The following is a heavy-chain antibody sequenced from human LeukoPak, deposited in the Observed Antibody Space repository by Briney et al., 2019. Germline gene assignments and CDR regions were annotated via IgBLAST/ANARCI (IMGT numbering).Heavy chain of an antibody. J-gene: IGHJ4*02. CDR3: ASGDLLLFKY. V-gene: IGHV4-30-4*08. CDR1: DGSISSGDYY. Sequence: SQTLSLTCTVSDGSISSGDYYWSWIRQPPGKALEWIGFIYYSGTTYYNPSLKPRVSISVDTSKNQFSLKLTSVTAADTAVYYCASGDLLLFKYWGQGTLVTVSS. CDR2: IYYSGTT. D-gene: IGHD3-10*01.